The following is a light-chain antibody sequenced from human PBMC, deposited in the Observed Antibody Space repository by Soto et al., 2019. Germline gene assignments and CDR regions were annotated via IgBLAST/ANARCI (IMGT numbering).Light chain of an antibody. J-gene: IGKJ1*01. CDR1: QSVSSSY. CDR2: GAS. Sequence: EIVLTQSPGTLSLSPGARDPLSCRASQSVSSSYLAWYQQKPGQAPRLLIYGASSRATGIPDRFSGSGSGTDFTLTISRLEPEDFAVYYCQQYASSPRTFGQGTKVDIK. V-gene: IGKV3-20*01. CDR3: QQYASSPRT.